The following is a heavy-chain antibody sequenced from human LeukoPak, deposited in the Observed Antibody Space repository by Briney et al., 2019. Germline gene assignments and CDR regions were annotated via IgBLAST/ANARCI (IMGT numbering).Heavy chain of an antibody. CDR2: INPNSGGT. CDR3: AAVDTASDYYYGMDV. CDR1: GYTFTGYY. D-gene: IGHD5-18*01. Sequence: GASVKVSCTASGYTFTGYYMHWVRQAPGQGLEWMGWINPNSGGTNYAQKFQGRVTMTRDTSISTAYMELSRLRSDDTAVYYCAAVDTASDYYYGMDVWGQGTTVTVSS. J-gene: IGHJ6*02. V-gene: IGHV1-2*02.